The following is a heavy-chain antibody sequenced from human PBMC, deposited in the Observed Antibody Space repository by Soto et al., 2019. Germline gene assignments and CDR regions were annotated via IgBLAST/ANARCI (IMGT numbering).Heavy chain of an antibody. CDR1: GGTFSSYA. CDR3: VRARYYYDSSGHALFDI. D-gene: IGHD3-22*01. Sequence: QMQLVQSGAEVKKPGSSVKVSCKTSGGTFSSYAISWVRQAPGQGLEWMGGIIPIFGTANYAQKFQGRVTITADESTSTAYMELSSLRSEDTAVYYCVRARYYYDSSGHALFDIWGQGTMVTVSS. J-gene: IGHJ3*02. CDR2: IIPIFGTA. V-gene: IGHV1-69*01.